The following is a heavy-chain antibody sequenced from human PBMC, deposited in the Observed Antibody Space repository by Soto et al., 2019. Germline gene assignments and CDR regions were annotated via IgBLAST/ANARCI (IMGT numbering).Heavy chain of an antibody. V-gene: IGHV3-73*01. Sequence: EVQLEESGGGLVQPGGSLKLSCAGFGFNFSGSALHWVRQPSGKGLEWVCRIRSKAKKYATAYATSVQGRFSLARDDSTNTAFLQMKSLRDEDTGVCFCTVRCGDSLQDIWGRGTLVTVSS. CDR2: IRSKAKKYAT. D-gene: IGHD4-17*01. J-gene: IGHJ4*02. CDR3: TVRCGDSLQDI. CDR1: GFNFSGSA.